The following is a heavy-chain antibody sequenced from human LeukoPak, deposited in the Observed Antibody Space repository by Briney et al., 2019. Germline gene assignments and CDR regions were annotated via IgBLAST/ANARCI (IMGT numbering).Heavy chain of an antibody. CDR3: AREAEYESSGHQYFDY. D-gene: IGHD3-22*01. J-gene: IGHJ4*02. CDR1: GASVSSGSYY. CDR2: IYYSGST. V-gene: IGHV4-61*01. Sequence: SETLSLTCTVSGASVSSGSYYWSWIRQPPGKGPEWIGYIYYSGSTSYNPSLQSRVTISVDTSKNQFSLKLSSVTAADTAVYYCAREAEYESSGHQYFDYWGQGILVTVSS.